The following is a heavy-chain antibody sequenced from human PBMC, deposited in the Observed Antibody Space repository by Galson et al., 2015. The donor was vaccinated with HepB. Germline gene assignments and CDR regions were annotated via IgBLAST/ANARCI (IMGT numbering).Heavy chain of an antibody. CDR3: ARDPRGAVAGSYY. CDR1: GYTFTSYY. D-gene: IGHD6-19*01. Sequence: SVKVSCKASGYTFTSYYMHWVRQAPGQGLEWMGWISAYNGNTNYAQKLQGRVTMTTDTSTSTAYMELRSLRSDDTAVYYCARDPRGAVAGSYYWGQGTLVTVSS. V-gene: IGHV1-18*04. CDR2: ISAYNGNT. J-gene: IGHJ4*02.